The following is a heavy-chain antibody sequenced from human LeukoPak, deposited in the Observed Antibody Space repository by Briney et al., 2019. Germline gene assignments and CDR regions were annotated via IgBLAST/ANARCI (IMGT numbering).Heavy chain of an antibody. CDR1: GFTFSSCS. CDR3: ARGGIAARTIGY. CDR2: ISSSSSYI. V-gene: IGHV3-21*01. Sequence: GGSLRLSCAASGFTFSSCSMNWVRQAPGKGLEWVSSISSSSSYIYYADSVKGRFTISRDNAKNSLYLQMNSLRAEDTAVYYCARGGIAARTIGYWGQGTPVTVSS. D-gene: IGHD6-6*01. J-gene: IGHJ4*02.